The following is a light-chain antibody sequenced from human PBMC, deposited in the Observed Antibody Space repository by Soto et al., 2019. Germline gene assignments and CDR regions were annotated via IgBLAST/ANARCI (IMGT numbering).Light chain of an antibody. Sequence: QSALTQPASVSGSPGQSIAISCTGTSSDIGAYNYVSWYQQHPGKAPKLMIYEVSNRPSGVSNRFSGSKSANTASLTISGLQADDEAEYYCSSFTSNLTLVFGGGTKLTVL. V-gene: IGLV2-14*01. CDR2: EVS. CDR3: SSFTSNLTLV. J-gene: IGLJ3*02. CDR1: SSDIGAYNY.